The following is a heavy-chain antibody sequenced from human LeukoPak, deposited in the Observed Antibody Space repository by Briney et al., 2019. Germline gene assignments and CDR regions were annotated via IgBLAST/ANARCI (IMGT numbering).Heavy chain of an antibody. D-gene: IGHD3-22*01. V-gene: IGHV4-34*01. CDR3: ARGKGSPYYDYDY. Sequence: SETLPLTCAVYGVSFSGYYWNWIRQPPGKGLEWIGEINHSRSTNYNTSLKSRVTMSLDTPKNHFSLKLSSVTAADTAVYYCARGKGSPYYDYDYWGQGTLVTVSS. CDR1: GVSFSGYY. CDR2: INHSRST. J-gene: IGHJ4*02.